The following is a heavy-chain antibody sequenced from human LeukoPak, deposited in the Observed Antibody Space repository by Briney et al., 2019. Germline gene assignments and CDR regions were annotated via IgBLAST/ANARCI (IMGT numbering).Heavy chain of an antibody. J-gene: IGHJ4*02. CDR1: GYAFTGYY. CDR3: ARDPTSGTRPDY. Sequence: ASVKVSCKASGYAFTGYYMHWVRQAPGQGLEWMGWISPNTGGTASAQKFQGRVTLTRDTSISTAYMELSSLRSDDTAVYYCARDPTSGTRPDYWGQGTLVTVPS. D-gene: IGHD1-1*01. CDR2: ISPNTGGT. V-gene: IGHV1-2*02.